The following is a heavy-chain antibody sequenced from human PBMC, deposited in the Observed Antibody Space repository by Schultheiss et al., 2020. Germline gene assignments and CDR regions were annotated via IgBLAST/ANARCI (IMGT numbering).Heavy chain of an antibody. V-gene: IGHV6-1*01. CDR2: TYYRSKWYN. Sequence: SQTLSLTCAISGDSVSSNSAAWNWIRQSPSRGLEWLGRTYYRSKWYNDYAVSVKSRITINPDTSKNQFSLQLNSVTAADTAVYYCARVPTYYYGSGPLPFLRRWFDPWGQGTLVTVYS. D-gene: IGHD3-10*01. CDR3: ARVPTYYYGSGPLPFLRRWFDP. CDR1: GDSVSSNSAA. J-gene: IGHJ5*02.